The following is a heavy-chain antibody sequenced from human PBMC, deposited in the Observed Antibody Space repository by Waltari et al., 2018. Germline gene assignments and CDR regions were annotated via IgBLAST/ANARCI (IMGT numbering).Heavy chain of an antibody. Sequence: QVQLVQSGAEVKKPGASVKVSCKVSGYTLTELSMPWVRQAPGKGLEWMGGFDPEDGETIYAQKFQGRVTMTEDTSTDTAYMELSSLRSEDTAVYYCATVGYSSSWYPLYFDYWGQGTLVTVSS. D-gene: IGHD6-13*01. V-gene: IGHV1-24*01. CDR3: ATVGYSSSWYPLYFDY. CDR2: FDPEDGET. CDR1: GYTLTELS. J-gene: IGHJ4*02.